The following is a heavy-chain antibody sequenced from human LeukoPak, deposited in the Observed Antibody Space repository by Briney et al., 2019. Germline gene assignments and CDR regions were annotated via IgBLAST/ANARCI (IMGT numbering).Heavy chain of an antibody. CDR3: ASRIVGTPDYLDY. J-gene: IGHJ4*02. V-gene: IGHV3-7*01. Sequence: GGSLRLSCAASGFTFSSYWMSWVRQAPGKGLEGVANINQDGNDKYYVDSVKGRFTISRDNAKNSLYLQMSSLRVEDTAVYYCASRIVGTPDYLDYWGQGTLVTVSS. D-gene: IGHD1-26*01. CDR1: GFTFSSYW. CDR2: INQDGNDK.